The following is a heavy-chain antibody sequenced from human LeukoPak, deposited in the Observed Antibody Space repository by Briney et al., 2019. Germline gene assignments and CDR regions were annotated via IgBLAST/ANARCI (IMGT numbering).Heavy chain of an antibody. J-gene: IGHJ4*02. CDR3: ARDPATYYYDSSGYYFRGGLCDY. Sequence: GASVKVSCKASGGTFSSYAISWVRQAPGQGLEWMGGIIPIFATANYAQKFQGRVTMTTDTSTSTAYMELRSLRSDDTAVYYCARDPATYYYDSSGYYFRGGLCDYWGQGTLVTVSS. D-gene: IGHD3-22*01. V-gene: IGHV1-69*05. CDR1: GGTFSSYA. CDR2: IIPIFATA.